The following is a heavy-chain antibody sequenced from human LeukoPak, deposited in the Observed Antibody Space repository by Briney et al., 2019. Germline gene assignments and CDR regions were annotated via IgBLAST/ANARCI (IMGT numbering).Heavy chain of an antibody. V-gene: IGHV3-11*05. CDR2: MSTSSSYT. Sequence: PGGPLRLSCAASGFTFSDYYMSWIRQAPGKGLEWVSYMSTSSSYTNYADSVKGRFTISRDNAKNSLYLQMSSLRAEDTAVYYCAKDKGVGATGAFDIWGQGTMVTVSS. D-gene: IGHD1-26*01. CDR3: AKDKGVGATGAFDI. CDR1: GFTFSDYY. J-gene: IGHJ3*02.